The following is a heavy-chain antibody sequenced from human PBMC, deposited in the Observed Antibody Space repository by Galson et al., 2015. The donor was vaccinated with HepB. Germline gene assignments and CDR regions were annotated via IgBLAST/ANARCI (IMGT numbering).Heavy chain of an antibody. J-gene: IGHJ3*02. CDR2: ISGSGGST. Sequence: LRLSCAASGFTFSSYAMSWVRQAPGKGLEWVSAISGSGGSTYYADSVKGRFTISRDNSKNTLYLQMNSLRAEDTAVYYCAKVEVCSGGSCYPHDAFDIWGQGTMVTVSS. V-gene: IGHV3-23*01. CDR1: GFTFSSYA. D-gene: IGHD2-15*01. CDR3: AKVEVCSGGSCYPHDAFDI.